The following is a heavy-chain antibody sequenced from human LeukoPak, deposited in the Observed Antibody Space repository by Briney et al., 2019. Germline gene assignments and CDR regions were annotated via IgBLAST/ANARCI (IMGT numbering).Heavy chain of an antibody. V-gene: IGHV4-39*01. CDR2: IYYGGST. CDR3: ARIFGYSYGYNDY. CDR1: GGSISSRSHY. J-gene: IGHJ4*02. D-gene: IGHD5-18*01. Sequence: PSETLSLTCTVSGGSISSRSHYWGWIRQPPGKGLEWIGSIYYGGSTYYNPALKSRVTISADTSKNQFSLKLSSVTAADTAVYYCARIFGYSYGYNDYWGQGTLVTVSS.